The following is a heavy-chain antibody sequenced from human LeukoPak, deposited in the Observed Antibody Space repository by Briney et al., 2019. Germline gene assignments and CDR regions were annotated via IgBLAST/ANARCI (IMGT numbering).Heavy chain of an antibody. D-gene: IGHD5-18*01. V-gene: IGHV4-39*07. CDR1: GGSISSRTYY. CDR2: VYYSGST. J-gene: IGHJ4*02. CDR3: ARAVDTIDY. Sequence: SETLSLTCTVSGGSISSRTYYWGWIRQPPGKGLEWIGSVYYSGSTYYNPSLKSRVTISVDTSKNQFSLKLSSVTAADTAVYYCARAVDTIDYWGQGTLVTVSS.